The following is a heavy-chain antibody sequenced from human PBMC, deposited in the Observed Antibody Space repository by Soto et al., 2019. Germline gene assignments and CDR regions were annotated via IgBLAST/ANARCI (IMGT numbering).Heavy chain of an antibody. CDR3: ARAYDYSSNWFDP. CDR1: GGSISSTNW. CDR2: IYHSGST. J-gene: IGHJ5*02. Sequence: QVQLQESGPGLVKPSGTLSLTCAVSGGSISSTNWWSWVRQPPGKGLEWIGDIYHSGSTNYNPSLKSRVTISVDTSKNQFSLKLSSVTAADTAVYYCARAYDYSSNWFDPWGQGTLVTVSS. V-gene: IGHV4-4*02. D-gene: IGHD4-4*01.